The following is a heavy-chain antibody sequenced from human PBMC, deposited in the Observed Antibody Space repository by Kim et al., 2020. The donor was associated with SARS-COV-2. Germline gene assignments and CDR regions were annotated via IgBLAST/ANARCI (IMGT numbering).Heavy chain of an antibody. V-gene: IGHV5-51*01. CDR1: GHSFSNYW. CDR3: ARHIIPAAGTNEPLDI. D-gene: IGHD6-13*01. CDR2: IYPGDANT. Sequence: GESLKISCKASGHSFSNYWIGWVRQMPGKGLEWMGIIYPGDANTRYSPSFQGQVTISADKSISTAYLQWSSLKASDTAMYYCARHIIPAAGTNEPLDIWGHGSLVTVSS. J-gene: IGHJ3*02.